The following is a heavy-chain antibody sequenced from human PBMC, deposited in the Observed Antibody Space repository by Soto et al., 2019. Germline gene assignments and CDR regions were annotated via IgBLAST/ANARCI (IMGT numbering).Heavy chain of an antibody. Sequence: ESGGGLVKPGGSLRLSCAASGFTFSSYSMNWVRQAPGKGLEWASSISSSTSYIYYADSVKGRFTISRDNAKNSLYLQMNSLRAEDTAVYYCARVVDYYDPYYYYGMDVWGQGTTVTVS. V-gene: IGHV3-21*01. CDR1: GFTFSSYS. CDR3: ARVVDYYDPYYYYGMDV. CDR2: ISSSTSYI. D-gene: IGHD3-22*01. J-gene: IGHJ6*02.